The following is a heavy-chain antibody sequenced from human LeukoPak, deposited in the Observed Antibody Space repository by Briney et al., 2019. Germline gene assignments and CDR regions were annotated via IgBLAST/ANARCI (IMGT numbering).Heavy chain of an antibody. J-gene: IGHJ4*02. Sequence: SVKVSCKASGGTFSSYAISWVRQAPGQGLEWMGGIIPIFGTANYAQKFQGRVTITADESTSTAYMELSSLRSEGTAVYYCAREGRRYCSSTSCYFDYWGQGTLVTVSS. V-gene: IGHV1-69*13. D-gene: IGHD2-2*01. CDR2: IIPIFGTA. CDR3: AREGRRYCSSTSCYFDY. CDR1: GGTFSSYA.